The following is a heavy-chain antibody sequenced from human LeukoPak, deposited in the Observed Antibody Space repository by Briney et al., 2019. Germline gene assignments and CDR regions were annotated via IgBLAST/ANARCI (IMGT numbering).Heavy chain of an antibody. V-gene: IGHV3-30*18. D-gene: IGHD2-2*01. CDR1: GFTFSSYG. J-gene: IGHJ4*02. CDR2: ISYDGSNK. CDR3: AKDLVYLGYCSSTSCYAYAIDI. Sequence: PGESLRLSCAASGFTFSSYGMHWVRQAPGKGLEWVAVISYDGSNKYYADSVKGRFTISRDNSKNTLYLQMNSLRAEDTAVYYCAKDLVYLGYCSSTSCYAYAIDIWGQGTLVTVSS.